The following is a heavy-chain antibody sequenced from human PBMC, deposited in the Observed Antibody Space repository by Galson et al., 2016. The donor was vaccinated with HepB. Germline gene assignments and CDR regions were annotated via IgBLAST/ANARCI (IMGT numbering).Heavy chain of an antibody. V-gene: IGHV3-48*02. CDR2: ITSSSDAM. J-gene: IGHJ4*02. CDR3: ARDDYFRLGY. CDR1: GFAFRTYS. D-gene: IGHD3-16*01. Sequence: SLRLSCAASGFAFRTYSMNWVRQTPGKGLEWIAWITSSSDAMYYADSVEGRFTISRDNAKNSLYLEMNSLRDEDTAVYYCARDDYFRLGYWGQGTLVTVSS.